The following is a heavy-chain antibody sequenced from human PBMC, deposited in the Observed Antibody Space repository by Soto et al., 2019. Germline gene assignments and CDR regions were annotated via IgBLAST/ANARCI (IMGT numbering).Heavy chain of an antibody. CDR1: GFTFSNYA. D-gene: IGHD6-19*01. CDR3: VREGSGWYSRGSFDV. Sequence: EVQLLGSGGALVRPGGSLRLSCAASGFTFSNYAMTWVRQPPGMGLEWVSVISGSGGSADYADSVQGRFTISRDNSKNTLYLQMNILRAEDTAIYFCVREGSGWYSRGSFDVWGRGTMVTVSS. J-gene: IGHJ3*01. V-gene: IGHV3-23*01. CDR2: ISGSGGSA.